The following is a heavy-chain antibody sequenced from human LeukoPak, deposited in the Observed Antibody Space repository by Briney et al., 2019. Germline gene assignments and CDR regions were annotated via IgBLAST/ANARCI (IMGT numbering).Heavy chain of an antibody. CDR1: GYTFTGYY. J-gene: IGHJ1*01. D-gene: IGHD2-15*01. Sequence: ASVKVSCKASGYTFTGYYMHWVRQAPGQGLEWMGWINPNSGGTNYAQKFQGRVTMTRDTSISTVYMERSRLRSDDTAVYYCARVYCSGGSCYSGEYFQHWGQGTLVTVSS. CDR3: ARVYCSGGSCYSGEYFQH. V-gene: IGHV1-2*02. CDR2: INPNSGGT.